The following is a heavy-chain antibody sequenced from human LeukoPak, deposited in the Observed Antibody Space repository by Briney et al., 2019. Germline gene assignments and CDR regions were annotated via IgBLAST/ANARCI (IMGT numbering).Heavy chain of an antibody. CDR3: ARQTLGYSYGYDY. CDR1: GGSISSSSYY. Sequence: SETLSLTCTVSGGSISSSSYYWGWIRQPPGKGLEWIGSIYYSGNTYYNPSLKSRVTISVDTSKNQFSLKPSSVTAADTAVYYCARQTLGYSYGYDYWGQGTLVTVSS. J-gene: IGHJ4*02. V-gene: IGHV4-39*01. CDR2: IYYSGNT. D-gene: IGHD5-18*01.